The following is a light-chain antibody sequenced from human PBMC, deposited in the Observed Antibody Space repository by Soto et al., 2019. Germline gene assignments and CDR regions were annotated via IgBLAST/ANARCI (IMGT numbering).Light chain of an antibody. Sequence: QSALTQPSSVSGSPGQSVTLSCTGTSSDVGSYNRVSWYQQPPGTAPKLMIYEVSTRPSGVPGRFSGSKSGNTASLTISGLQAEDEDVYFCSSYTTSSTLIFGGGTKLTVL. CDR3: SSYTTSSTLI. J-gene: IGLJ2*01. V-gene: IGLV2-18*02. CDR2: EVS. CDR1: SSDVGSYNR.